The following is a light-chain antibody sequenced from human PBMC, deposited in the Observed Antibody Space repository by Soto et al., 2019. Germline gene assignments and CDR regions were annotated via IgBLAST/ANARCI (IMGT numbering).Light chain of an antibody. CDR1: SSNIGAGYD. CDR3: QSDDSSLSGWKV. V-gene: IGLV1-40*01. Sequence: QSVLTQPPSVSGAPGQRVTISCTGSSSNIGAGYDVHWYQQLPGTAPKLLIYGNSNRPSGVPDRFSGSKSGTSASLAITGLQAEDEADYYCQSDDSSLSGWKVFGGGTKVTVL. J-gene: IGLJ2*01. CDR2: GNS.